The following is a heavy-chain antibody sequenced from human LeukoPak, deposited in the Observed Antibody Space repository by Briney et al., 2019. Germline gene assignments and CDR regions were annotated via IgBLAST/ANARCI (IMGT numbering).Heavy chain of an antibody. CDR3: ARGIPRNYDFWSGYYRGYYFDY. CDR1: GGSFSGYY. CDR2: INHSGST. V-gene: IGHV4-34*01. J-gene: IGHJ4*02. D-gene: IGHD3-3*01. Sequence: SETLSLTCAVYGGSFSGYYWSWIRQPPGKGLEWIGEINHSGSTNYNPSLKSRVTISVDTSKNQFSLKLSSVTAADTAVYYCARGIPRNYDFWSGYYRGYYFDYWGQGTLVTVSS.